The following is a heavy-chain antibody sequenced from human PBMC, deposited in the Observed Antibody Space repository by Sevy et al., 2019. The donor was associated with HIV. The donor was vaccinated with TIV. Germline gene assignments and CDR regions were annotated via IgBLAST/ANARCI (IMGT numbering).Heavy chain of an antibody. CDR3: ARVFSSYSFDY. V-gene: IGHV3-30*12. J-gene: IGHJ4*02. Sequence: GGSLRLSCATSGFTFGSYGMHWVRQAPGKGLEWEAYISFDRSEKNYGDSVKDRFTISRDNSKNTVYLQMNSLRAEDTAIYYCARVFSSYSFDYWGQGTLVTVSS. CDR1: GFTFGSYG. CDR2: ISFDRSEK. D-gene: IGHD6-6*01.